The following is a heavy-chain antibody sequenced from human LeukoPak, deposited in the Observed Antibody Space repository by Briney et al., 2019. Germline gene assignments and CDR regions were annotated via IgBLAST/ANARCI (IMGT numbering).Heavy chain of an antibody. CDR3: ARDLLIVAAGIAVAGTYSYFDY. D-gene: IGHD6-19*01. J-gene: IGHJ4*02. CDR1: GCTFTSYG. CDR2: ISAYNGNT. Sequence: ASVKVSCKASGCTFTSYGISWVRQAPGQGLEWMGWISAYNGNTNYAQKLQGRVTMTTDTSTSTAYMELRSLRSDDTAVYYCARDLLIVAAGIAVAGTYSYFDYWGQGTLITVSS. V-gene: IGHV1-18*01.